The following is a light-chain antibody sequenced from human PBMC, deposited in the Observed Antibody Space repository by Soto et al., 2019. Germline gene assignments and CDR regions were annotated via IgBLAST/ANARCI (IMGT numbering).Light chain of an antibody. CDR2: DVI. Sequence: QSALTQPASASGSPGQSITISCTGTSSDVGGYNYVSWYQQHPGKAPKLMIYDVINRPSGVSNRFSGSKSGNSASLTISGLQAEDKADYYCSSYTSSSTYVVFGGGTKVTVL. CDR3: SSYTSSSTYVV. CDR1: SSDVGGYNY. V-gene: IGLV2-14*03. J-gene: IGLJ2*01.